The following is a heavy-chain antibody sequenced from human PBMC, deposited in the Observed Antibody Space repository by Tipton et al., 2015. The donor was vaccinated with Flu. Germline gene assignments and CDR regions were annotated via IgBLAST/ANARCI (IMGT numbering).Heavy chain of an antibody. CDR1: GGSISSYY. Sequence: TLSLTCTVSGGSISSYYWSWIRQPPGKGLEWIGYIYYSGSTSYNPSLKSRVTISVDTSKNQFSLKLSAVAAADTAVYYCARRYYDSSGPLDYWGQGTLVTVSS. V-gene: IGHV4-59*01. J-gene: IGHJ4*02. D-gene: IGHD3-22*01. CDR3: ARRYYDSSGPLDY. CDR2: IYYSGST.